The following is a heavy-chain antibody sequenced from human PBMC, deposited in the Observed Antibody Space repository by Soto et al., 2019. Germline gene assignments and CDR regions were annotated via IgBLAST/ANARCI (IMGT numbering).Heavy chain of an antibody. D-gene: IGHD5-18*01. Sequence: GASVKVSCKASGYPFPSYDINWVRQATGQGLEWMEWMNPNSGNTGYAQKFQGRVTMTWNTSISTAYMELSSLRSEDTAVYYCARRLLGVDPAMVNPLYEYYGMDAWGQGTTVTVSS. CDR1: GYPFPSYD. CDR3: ARRLLGVDPAMVNPLYEYYGMDA. V-gene: IGHV1-8*01. J-gene: IGHJ6*02. CDR2: MNPNSGNT.